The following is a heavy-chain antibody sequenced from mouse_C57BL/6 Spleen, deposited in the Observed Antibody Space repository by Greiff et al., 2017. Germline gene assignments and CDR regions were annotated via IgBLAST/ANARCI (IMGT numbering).Heavy chain of an antibody. CDR2: IDPNSGGT. J-gene: IGHJ1*03. D-gene: IGHD2-5*01. CDR1: GYTFTSYW. Sequence: QVQLKQPGAELVKPGASVKLSCKASGYTFTSYWMHWVKQRPGRGLEWIGRIDPNSGGTKYNEKFKSKATLTVDKPSSTAYMQLSRLTSEDSAVYYCARDIVTPRWYFYVWGTGTTVTVSS. CDR3: ARDIVTPRWYFYV. V-gene: IGHV1-72*01.